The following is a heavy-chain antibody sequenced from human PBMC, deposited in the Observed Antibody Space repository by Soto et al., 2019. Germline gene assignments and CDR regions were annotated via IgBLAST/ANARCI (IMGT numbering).Heavy chain of an antibody. CDR3: AGTLRYFDWLLSRVYYYYMDV. V-gene: IGHV4-61*08. CDR1: GGSISSGVYY. CDR2: IYYSGST. D-gene: IGHD3-9*01. J-gene: IGHJ6*03. Sequence: TSETLSLTCPVSGGSISSGVYYWSWLRQHPGKGLEWIGYIYYSGSTNYNPSLKSRVTISVDTSKNQFSLKLSSVTAADTAVYYCAGTLRYFDWLLSRVYYYYMDVWGKGTTVTVSS.